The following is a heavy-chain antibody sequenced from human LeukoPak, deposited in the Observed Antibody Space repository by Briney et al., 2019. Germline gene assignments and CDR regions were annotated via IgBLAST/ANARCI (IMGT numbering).Heavy chain of an antibody. V-gene: IGHV3-64D*06. Sequence: GGSLRLSCSVSGFTFSTYVMHWVRQAPGKGREYVSAISSNGDNTYYAGSVKGRFTISRDNSKNTLYLQMSSLRADDTAVYYCASERFGELLFIFDYWGQGTLVTVSS. D-gene: IGHD3-10*01. CDR3: ASERFGELLFIFDY. CDR1: GFTFSTYV. J-gene: IGHJ4*02. CDR2: ISSNGDNT.